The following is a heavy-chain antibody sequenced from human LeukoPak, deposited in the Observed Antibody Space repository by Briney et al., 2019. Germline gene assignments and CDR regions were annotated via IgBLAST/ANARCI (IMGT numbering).Heavy chain of an antibody. CDR1: GFTFNNYA. CDR3: ANPGGSDY. J-gene: IGHJ4*02. D-gene: IGHD1-26*01. Sequence: QPGGSLRLSCAASGFTFNNYAMIWVRQAPGKGLEWVSGISGSGGTTDYADSVKGRFTISRDNSKHTLYLQMNGLRVEDTAVYYCANPGGSDYWGQGTLVTVSS. CDR2: ISGSGGTT. V-gene: IGHV3-23*01.